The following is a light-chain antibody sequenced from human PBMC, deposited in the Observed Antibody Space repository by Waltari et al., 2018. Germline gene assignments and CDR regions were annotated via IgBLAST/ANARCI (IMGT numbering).Light chain of an antibody. Sequence: ELVLTPSPGARSLSSGERVTISCRASQSVNNDYFAWYQQKPGQAPRLLLYGASSRATGIPDRFSGSGSGTDFTLTISRLEPEDFAVYYCQQYGTSLFTFGPGTKVDIK. CDR3: QQYGTSLFT. CDR1: QSVNNDY. CDR2: GAS. J-gene: IGKJ3*01. V-gene: IGKV3-20*01.